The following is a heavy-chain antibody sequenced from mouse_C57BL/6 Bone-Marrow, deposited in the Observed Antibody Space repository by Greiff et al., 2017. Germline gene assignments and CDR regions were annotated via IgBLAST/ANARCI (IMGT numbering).Heavy chain of an antibody. Sequence: QVHVKQSGPGLVAPSQSLSITCTVSGFSLTSYGVDWVRQPPGKGLEWLGVIWGGGSTNYNSDLMSRLSISKDNSKSQVFLKMNSLQTDDTAMYYGAKRGDYYYGSSYHGYCDGWGTGTTVTVSS. D-gene: IGHD1-1*01. J-gene: IGHJ1*03. V-gene: IGHV2-9*01. CDR3: AKRGDYYYGSSYHGYCDG. CDR2: IWGGGST. CDR1: GFSLTSYG.